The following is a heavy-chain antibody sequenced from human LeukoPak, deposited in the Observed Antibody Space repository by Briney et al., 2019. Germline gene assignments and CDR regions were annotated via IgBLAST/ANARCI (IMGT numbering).Heavy chain of an antibody. V-gene: IGHV3-23*01. CDR2: ISGSGGST. J-gene: IGHJ4*02. CDR3: AKDPLTTVTTSSYFDY. Sequence: GGSLRLSCAASGFTFSSYAMSWVRQAPGKGLEWVSAISGSGGSTYYADSVKGRFTISRDNSKNTLYPQMNSLRAEDTAVYYCAKDPLTTVTTSSYFDYWGQGTLVTVSS. CDR1: GFTFSSYA. D-gene: IGHD4-11*01.